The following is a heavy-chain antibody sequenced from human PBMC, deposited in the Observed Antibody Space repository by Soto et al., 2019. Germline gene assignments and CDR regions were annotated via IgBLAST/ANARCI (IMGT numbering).Heavy chain of an antibody. V-gene: IGHV3-23*01. CDR2: ISGSGGST. Sequence: PGGSLRLSCAASGFTFSSYAMSWVRQAPGKGLEWVSAISGSGGSTYYADSVKGRFTISRDNSKNTLYLQMNSLRAEDTAVYYCAKVTTVTSYYYYYMDVWGKGTTVTVSS. CDR3: AKVTTVTSYYYYYMDV. D-gene: IGHD4-4*01. CDR1: GFTFSSYA. J-gene: IGHJ6*03.